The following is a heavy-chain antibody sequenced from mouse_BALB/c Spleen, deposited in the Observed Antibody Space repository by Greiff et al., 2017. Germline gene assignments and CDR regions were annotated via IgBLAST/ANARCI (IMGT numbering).Heavy chain of an antibody. CDR2: IWSGGST. CDR1: GFSFTSYG. CDR3: ARNRNDVRNAMDY. Sequence: VQLQQSGPGLVQPSPSLSITCTVSGFSFTSYGVHWVRQSPGKGLEWLGVIWSGGSTDYNAAFISRLSISKDNSKSHVFFKMNSLKANDTAIYYCARNRNDVRNAMDYWGQGTSVTVSA. J-gene: IGHJ4*01. D-gene: IGHD2-12*01. V-gene: IGHV2-2*02.